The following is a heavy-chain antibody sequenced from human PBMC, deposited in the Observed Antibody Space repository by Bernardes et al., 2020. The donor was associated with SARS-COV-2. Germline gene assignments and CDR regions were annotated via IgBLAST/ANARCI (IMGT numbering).Heavy chain of an antibody. V-gene: IGHV3-74*01. D-gene: IGHD2-2*01. Sequence: GGSLRLSFAASGFTFSSYWMPWVRPAPGKGLVWVPRINSDGSSTSYADSVKGRFTISRDNAKNTLYLQMNSLRAEDTAVYYCARDTAASMPPNWFDPWGQGTLVTVSS. CDR3: ARDTAASMPPNWFDP. J-gene: IGHJ5*02. CDR1: GFTFSSYW. CDR2: INSDGSST.